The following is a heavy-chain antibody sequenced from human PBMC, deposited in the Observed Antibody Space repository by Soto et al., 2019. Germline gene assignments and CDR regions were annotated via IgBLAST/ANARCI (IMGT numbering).Heavy chain of an antibody. CDR2: IHPGDSDT. J-gene: IGHJ6*02. Sequence: PGESLKISCKGSGYSFTSYWIGWVSQMPGKGLEGTGIIHPGDSDTRYSRSFQGKVTISADKAISPAYLQWSSLKASDTAMYYCARLFAVAGQRYYYGMDVCGQGTTVTLS. CDR3: ARLFAVAGQRYYYGMDV. V-gene: IGHV5-51*01. CDR1: GYSFTSYW. D-gene: IGHD6-19*01.